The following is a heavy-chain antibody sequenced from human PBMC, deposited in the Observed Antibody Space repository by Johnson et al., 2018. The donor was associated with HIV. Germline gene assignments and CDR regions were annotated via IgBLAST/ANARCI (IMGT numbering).Heavy chain of an antibody. CDR2: INWNGGST. V-gene: IGHV3-20*04. CDR1: GFTFDDYG. Sequence: VQLVESGGGVVQPGGSLRLSCAASGFTFDDYGMSWVRQAPGKGLEWVSGINWNGGSTGYADSVKGRFTISRDNAKKSLYLQMNRLRAEDTAVYYCARDSTPWGGDYVGYGFDIWGQGTMVTVSS. D-gene: IGHD4-17*01. J-gene: IGHJ3*02. CDR3: ARDSTPWGGDYVGYGFDI.